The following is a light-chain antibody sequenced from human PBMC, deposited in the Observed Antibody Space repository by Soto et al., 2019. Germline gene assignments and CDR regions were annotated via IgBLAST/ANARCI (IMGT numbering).Light chain of an antibody. Sequence: DIQMTQSPSTLSASVGDRVTITCRASHSISSWLAWYQQKPGKAPKLLIHDATSLESGVPSRFSGSGSGTEFTLTISSLQPEDFATYYCLQNNSYPVTFGQGTKVDIK. V-gene: IGKV1-5*01. CDR1: HSISSW. J-gene: IGKJ1*01. CDR2: DAT. CDR3: LQNNSYPVT.